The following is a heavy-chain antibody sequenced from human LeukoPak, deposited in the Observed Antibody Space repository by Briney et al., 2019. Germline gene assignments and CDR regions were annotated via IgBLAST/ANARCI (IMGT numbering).Heavy chain of an antibody. Sequence: PGGSLRLSCAASGFTFSSNWMHWVRQAPGKGLVWVSRINSDGSSTSYADSVKGRFTISRDNAKNTLYLQMNSLRAEDTAVYYCAREFYYDSSGYSDFDYWGQGTLVTVSS. CDR3: AREFYYDSSGYSDFDY. CDR1: GFTFSSNW. V-gene: IGHV3-74*01. D-gene: IGHD3-22*01. J-gene: IGHJ4*02. CDR2: INSDGSST.